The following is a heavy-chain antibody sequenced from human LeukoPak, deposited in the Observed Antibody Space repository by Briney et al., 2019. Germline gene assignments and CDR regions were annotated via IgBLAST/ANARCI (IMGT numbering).Heavy chain of an antibody. CDR2: IKQDGSEK. D-gene: IGHD2-21*01. CDR3: ARDLTYCGGDCYPAYMDV. CDR1: GFTFSSYW. V-gene: IGHV3-7*01. Sequence: PGGSLRLSCAASGFTFSSYWMSWVRQAPGKGLGWVANIKQDGSEKYYVDSVKGRFTISRDNAKNSLYMQMNSLRAEDTAVYYCARDLTYCGGDCYPAYMDVWGKGTTVTVSS. J-gene: IGHJ6*03.